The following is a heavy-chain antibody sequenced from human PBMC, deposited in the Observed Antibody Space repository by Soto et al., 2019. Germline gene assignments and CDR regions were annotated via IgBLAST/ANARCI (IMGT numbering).Heavy chain of an antibody. CDR1: SGPDRSHN. D-gene: IGHD4-17*01. J-gene: IGHJ6*02. CDR2: VYYTGDT. CDR3: VRQGIDYLHGLVDV. V-gene: IGHV4-59*08. Sequence: QVQLQQSGPRLVKPSETLSLTCTVSSGPDRSHNWGWIRQPPGRGLEWIGYVYYTGDTAYNPSRRGRVTISTHPSTIDIALPLNSVTAADAAVYYCVRQGIDYLHGLVDVWCQGTTVSVSS.